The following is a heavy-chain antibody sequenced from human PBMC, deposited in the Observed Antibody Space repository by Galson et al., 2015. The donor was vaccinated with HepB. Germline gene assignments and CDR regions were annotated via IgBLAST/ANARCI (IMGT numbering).Heavy chain of an antibody. D-gene: IGHD6-25*01. CDR2: IGSNGNTI. CDR1: AFTFSDYY. CDR3: ARAALGWFDP. J-gene: IGHJ5*02. Sequence: SLRLSCAASAFTFSDYYMIWIRRAPGKGLEWISYIGSNGNTIYYTDSVKGRFNISRDNAKKSLYLQMNSLRVEDTAVYYCARAALGWFDPWGQGVLFTVSS. V-gene: IGHV3-11*01.